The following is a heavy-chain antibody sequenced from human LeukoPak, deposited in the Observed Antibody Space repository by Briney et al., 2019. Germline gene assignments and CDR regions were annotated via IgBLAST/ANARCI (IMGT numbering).Heavy chain of an antibody. D-gene: IGHD2-2*01. CDR2: IYHSGST. J-gene: IGHJ6*03. Sequence: SETLSLTCAVSGYSISSGYYWGWIRQPPGKGLEWIGSIYHSGSTYYNPSLKSRVTISVDTSKNQFSPKLSSVTAADTAVYYCARVDQLLSYYMDVWGKGTTVTVSS. CDR1: GYSISSGYY. CDR3: ARVDQLLSYYMDV. V-gene: IGHV4-38-2*01.